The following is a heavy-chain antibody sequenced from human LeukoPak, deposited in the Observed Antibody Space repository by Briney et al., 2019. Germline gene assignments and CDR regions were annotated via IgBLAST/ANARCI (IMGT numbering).Heavy chain of an antibody. CDR3: AREDTAMVTYYYGMDV. CDR1: GFTFSSYG. Sequence: GGSLRLSCAASGFTFSSYGMHWVRQAPGKGLEWVAVIWYDGSNKYYADSVKGRFTISRDNSKNTLYLQMNSLRAEDTAVYYCAREDTAMVTYYYGMDVWGQGTTVTVSS. CDR2: IWYDGSNK. J-gene: IGHJ6*02. V-gene: IGHV3-33*08. D-gene: IGHD5-18*01.